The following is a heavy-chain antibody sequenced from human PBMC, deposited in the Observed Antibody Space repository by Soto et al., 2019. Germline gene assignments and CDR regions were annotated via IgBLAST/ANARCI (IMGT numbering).Heavy chain of an antibody. J-gene: IGHJ3*02. CDR2: IYYSGST. CDR1: GGSISSGGYY. CDR3: ARGRVSLDAFDI. V-gene: IGHV4-31*03. Sequence: QVQLQESGPGLVKPSQTLSLTCTVSGGSISSGGYYWSWIRQHPGKGLEWIGYIYYSGSTYYNPSRDRRXXIXVXXSKNQFPLKLSPVAAAAAAVYYGARGRVSLDAFDIWGQGTMVTVSS.